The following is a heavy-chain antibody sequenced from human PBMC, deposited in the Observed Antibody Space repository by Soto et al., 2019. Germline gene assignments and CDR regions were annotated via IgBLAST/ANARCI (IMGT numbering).Heavy chain of an antibody. CDR2: ISYDGSNK. Sequence: GGSMRLSCAAAGFPFSSYGMHWVRKAPGKGLEWVAVISYDGSNKYYADSVKGRFTISRDNSKNTLYLQMNSLRAEDTAVYYCAKDGSGYDFWSGYYNVNWFDPWGQGTLVTVSS. D-gene: IGHD3-3*01. V-gene: IGHV3-30*18. CDR1: GFPFSSYG. J-gene: IGHJ5*02. CDR3: AKDGSGYDFWSGYYNVNWFDP.